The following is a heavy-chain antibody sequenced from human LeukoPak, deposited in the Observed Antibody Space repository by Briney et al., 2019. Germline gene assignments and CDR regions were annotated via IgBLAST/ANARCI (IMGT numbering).Heavy chain of an antibody. V-gene: IGHV3-74*01. CDR1: GFTFSSYW. Sequence: LGGSLRLSCAASGFTFSSYWMHWVRQARGKGLVWVSRINTDGSSTSYADSVKGRFTISRDNAKNSLYLQMNSLRAEDTALYYCAKANRAYGMDVWGQGTTVTVSS. CDR3: AKANRAYGMDV. D-gene: IGHD1-14*01. J-gene: IGHJ6*02. CDR2: INTDGSST.